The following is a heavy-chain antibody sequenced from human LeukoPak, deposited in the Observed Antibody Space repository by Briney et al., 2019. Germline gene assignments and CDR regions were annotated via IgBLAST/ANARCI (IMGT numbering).Heavy chain of an antibody. D-gene: IGHD3-22*01. CDR1: GFTFSSYA. CDR2: ISVNGDTT. CDR3: VRSSGSKYDY. Sequence: GGSLRLSCSASGFTFSSYAVHWVRQAPGKGLEYVSTISVNGDTTYYADSVKGRLTISRDNSKNTLYLQMSSLRSEDTAVYYCVRSSGSKYDYWGQGTLVTVSS. V-gene: IGHV3-64D*06. J-gene: IGHJ4*02.